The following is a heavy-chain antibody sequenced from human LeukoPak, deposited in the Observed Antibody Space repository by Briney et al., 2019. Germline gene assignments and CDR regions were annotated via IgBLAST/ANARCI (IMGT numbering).Heavy chain of an antibody. J-gene: IGHJ4*02. CDR1: GFTFSNAW. Sequence: GGSLRLSCAASGFTFSNAWMSWVRQAPGKGLEWVGRIKSKTDGGTTDYAAPVKGRFTISRDDSKNTLYLQMNSLKTEDTAVYYRTTDEVDTAMVGDYWGQGTLVTVSS. D-gene: IGHD5-18*01. CDR2: IKSKTDGGTT. V-gene: IGHV3-15*01. CDR3: TTDEVDTAMVGDY.